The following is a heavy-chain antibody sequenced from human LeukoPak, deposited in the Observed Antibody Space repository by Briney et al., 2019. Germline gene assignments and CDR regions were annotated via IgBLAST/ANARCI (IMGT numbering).Heavy chain of an antibody. D-gene: IGHD2-2*01. CDR3: ARDGDIVVVPADLDY. J-gene: IGHJ4*02. Sequence: PGGSLRLSCAASGFTFSTYTMNWVRQAPGKGLEWVSSISSSSSYIYYADSVKGRFTISRDNAKNLLYLQMNSLRAEDTAVYYCARDGDIVVVPADLDYWGQGTLVTVSS. V-gene: IGHV3-21*01. CDR2: ISSSSSYI. CDR1: GFTFSTYT.